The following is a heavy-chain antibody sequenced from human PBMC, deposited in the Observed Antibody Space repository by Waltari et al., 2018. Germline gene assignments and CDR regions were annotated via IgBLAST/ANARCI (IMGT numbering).Heavy chain of an antibody. CDR2: IIPSFGTA. D-gene: IGHD2-2*01. CDR3: ARDARVPGRPVD. J-gene: IGHJ4*02. V-gene: IGHV1-69*14. Sequence: QVQLVQSGAEVKKPGSSVKVSCKASGGTFSSYAISWVRQAPGQGLEWMGGIIPSFGTANYAQRFQGRVTITADKATSTAYMELSSLRSEATAVYYGARDARVPGRPVDWGQGTLVTVSS. CDR1: GGTFSSYA.